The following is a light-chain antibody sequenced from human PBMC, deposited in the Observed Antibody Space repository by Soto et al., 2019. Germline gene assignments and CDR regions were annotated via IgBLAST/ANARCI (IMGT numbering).Light chain of an antibody. Sequence: QSALTQPASVSGSPGQSITISCTGTSSDVGGYNYVSLYQQHPGNAPKLMIYDVSNRPSGVSNRFSGSKSGNTASLTISGLQAEDEADYYCSSYTSGNTRVFGTGTKLTVL. CDR3: SSYTSGNTRV. J-gene: IGLJ1*01. CDR1: SSDVGGYNY. CDR2: DVS. V-gene: IGLV2-14*01.